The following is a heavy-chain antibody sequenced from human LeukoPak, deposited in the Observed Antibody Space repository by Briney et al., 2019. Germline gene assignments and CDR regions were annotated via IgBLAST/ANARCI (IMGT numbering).Heavy chain of an antibody. Sequence: GGTLRLSCAATGLAVTTEWMHWVRQAPGKGLVWVSGVNRDGSIRNYADSVKGRFTISRDDAKKTLYLQMNSLRDEDTALYYCTSALNINIHYWGQGTLVTVSS. J-gene: IGHJ4*02. CDR2: VNRDGSIR. D-gene: IGHD1/OR15-1a*01. V-gene: IGHV3-74*01. CDR3: TSALNINIHY. CDR1: GLAVTTEW.